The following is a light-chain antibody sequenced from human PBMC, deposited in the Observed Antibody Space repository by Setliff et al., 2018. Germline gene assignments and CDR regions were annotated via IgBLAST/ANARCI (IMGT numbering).Light chain of an antibody. CDR1: SSDVGGYNF. CDR2: EVS. CDR3: SSYAGNYIYV. Sequence: QSALAQPPSASGSPRQSVTISCTGTSSDVGGYNFVAWYQQHPGKAPKLMIYEVSKRPSGVPDRFSGSKSGNTASLTVSGLQAEDEADYYCSSYAGNYIYVFGAGTKVTVL. V-gene: IGLV2-8*01. J-gene: IGLJ1*01.